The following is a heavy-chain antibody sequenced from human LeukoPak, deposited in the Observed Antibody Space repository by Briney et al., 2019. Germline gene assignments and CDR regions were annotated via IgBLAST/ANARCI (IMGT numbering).Heavy chain of an antibody. CDR1: GFTFSSYA. CDR2: ISYDGSNK. J-gene: IGHJ4*02. D-gene: IGHD3-10*01. Sequence: GSLRLSCAASGFTFSSYAMHWVRQAPGKGLEWVAVISYDGSNKYYADSVKGRFTISRDNSKNTLYLQMNSLRAEDTAVYYCARDSRPPSGFDYWGQGTLVTVSS. V-gene: IGHV3-30*14. CDR3: ARDSRPPSGFDY.